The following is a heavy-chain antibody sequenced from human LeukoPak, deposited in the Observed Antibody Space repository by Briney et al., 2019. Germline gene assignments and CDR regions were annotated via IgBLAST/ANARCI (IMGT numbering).Heavy chain of an antibody. D-gene: IGHD4-23*01. CDR1: GGSISSSSYY. CDR3: ARVGQVVSAWDYGGTDHDFDY. CDR2: IYTSGST. V-gene: IGHV4-61*02. J-gene: IGHJ4*02. Sequence: PSQTLSLTCTVSGGSISSSSYYWSWIRQPAGKGLEWIGRIYTSGSTNYNPSLKSRVTISVDTSKNQFSLKLSSVTAADTAVYYCARVGQVVSAWDYGGTDHDFDYWGQGTLVTVSS.